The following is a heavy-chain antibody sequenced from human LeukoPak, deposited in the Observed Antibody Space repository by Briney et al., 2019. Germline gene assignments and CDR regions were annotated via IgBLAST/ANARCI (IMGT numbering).Heavy chain of an antibody. Sequence: SVKVSCKSSGGTFSSYAINWVRQAPGQGLEWLGRIIPILGIANYAQKFQGRVTITADKSTSTAYMELSSLRSEDTAVYYCARDLRVSSGWYGWGQGTLVTVSS. CDR1: GGTFSSYA. J-gene: IGHJ4*02. V-gene: IGHV1-69*04. CDR3: ARDLRVSSGWYG. D-gene: IGHD6-19*01. CDR2: IIPILGIA.